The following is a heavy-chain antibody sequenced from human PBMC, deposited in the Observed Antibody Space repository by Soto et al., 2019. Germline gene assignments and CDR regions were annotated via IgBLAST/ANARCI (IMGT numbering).Heavy chain of an antibody. Sequence: PGGSLRLSCAASGFTFSSYSMNWVRQAPGKGLEWVSSISSSSSYIYYADSVKGRFTISRDNAKNSLYLQMNSLRAEDTAVYYCAPSVVPAATGHNWFDPRGQGTLVTVSS. CDR2: ISSSSSYI. J-gene: IGHJ5*02. D-gene: IGHD2-2*01. CDR1: GFTFSSYS. CDR3: APSVVPAATGHNWFDP. V-gene: IGHV3-21*01.